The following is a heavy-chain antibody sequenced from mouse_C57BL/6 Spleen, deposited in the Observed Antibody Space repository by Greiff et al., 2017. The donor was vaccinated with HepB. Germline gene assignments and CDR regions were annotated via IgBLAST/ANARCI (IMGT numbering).Heavy chain of an antibody. CDR1: GYTFTSYD. D-gene: IGHD1-1*01. V-gene: IGHV1-85*01. Sequence: QVQLKQSGPELVKPGASVKLSCKASGYTFTSYDINWVKQRPGQGLEWIGWIYPRDGSTKYNEKFKGKATLTVDTSSSTAYMELHSLTSEDSAVYFWARGDYYGSSPYAMDYWGQGTSVTVSS. CDR3: ARGDYYGSSPYAMDY. J-gene: IGHJ4*01. CDR2: IYPRDGST.